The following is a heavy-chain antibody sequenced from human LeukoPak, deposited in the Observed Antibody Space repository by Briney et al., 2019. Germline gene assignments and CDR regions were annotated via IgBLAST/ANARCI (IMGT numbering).Heavy chain of an antibody. D-gene: IGHD2-2*03. CDR3: AREWIGYYYYYYMDV. Sequence: SETLSLTCAVYGGSFSGYYWSWIRQPPGKGLEWIGEINHSGSTNYNPSLKSRVTISVDTSKNQFSLKLSSVTAADTAVYYCAREWIGYYYYYYMDVWGKGTTVTVSS. CDR1: GGSFSGYY. CDR2: INHSGST. J-gene: IGHJ6*03. V-gene: IGHV4-34*01.